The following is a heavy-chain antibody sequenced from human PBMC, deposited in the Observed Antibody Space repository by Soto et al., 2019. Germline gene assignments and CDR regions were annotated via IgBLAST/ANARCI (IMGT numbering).Heavy chain of an antibody. CDR3: VRRGKHHNCLAL. Sequence: SLNLSSAVPGSSYRSDSSASGRQKPGKGMEWMGIICPADSDARYSPSFQRQVTISADKSTSTTFLHWSSLRASDTATYYYVRRGKHHNCLALWGQGTVVSVSS. D-gene: IGHD3-10*01. J-gene: IGHJ5*02. V-gene: IGHV5-51*01. CDR2: ICPADSDA. CDR1: GSSYRSDS.